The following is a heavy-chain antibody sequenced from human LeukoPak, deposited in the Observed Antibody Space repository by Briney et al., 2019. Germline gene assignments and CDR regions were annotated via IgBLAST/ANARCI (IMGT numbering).Heavy chain of an antibody. D-gene: IGHD2-15*01. Sequence: GGTLRLSCAASGFTFSSYSMNWVRQAPGKGLEWVSYISSSSSTIYYADSVKGRFTISRDNAKNSLYLQMNSLRAEDTAVYYCARRWYYYYMDVWGKGTTVTISS. CDR1: GFTFSSYS. J-gene: IGHJ6*03. CDR2: ISSSSSTI. V-gene: IGHV3-48*01. CDR3: ARRWYYYYMDV.